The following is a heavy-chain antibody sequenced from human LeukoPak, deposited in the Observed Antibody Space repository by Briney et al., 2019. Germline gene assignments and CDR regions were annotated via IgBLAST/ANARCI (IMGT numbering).Heavy chain of an antibody. CDR3: AKNDGYDGNLDTFDI. CDR1: GFTFSSYA. Sequence: GGPLRLSCAASGFTFSSYAMSWVRQAPGKGLEWISVISASGGSTYHADSVKGRFTISRVNSKNTLYLQMNSLRAEDTAVYYCAKNDGYDGNLDTFDIWGQGTLVTVSS. D-gene: IGHD5-12*01. CDR2: ISASGGST. V-gene: IGHV3-23*01. J-gene: IGHJ3*02.